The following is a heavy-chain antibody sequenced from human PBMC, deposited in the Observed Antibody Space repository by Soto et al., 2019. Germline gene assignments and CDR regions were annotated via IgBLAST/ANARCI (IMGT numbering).Heavy chain of an antibody. CDR3: ASEGYSNYDLYYFDY. CDR2: IIPIFGTA. CDR1: GGTFSSYA. V-gene: IGHV1-69*01. Sequence: QVQLVQSGAEVKKPGSSVKVSCKASGGTFSSYAISWVRQAPGQGLEWMGGIIPIFGTANYAQKFQGRVTIAADESTSTAYMELSSLRSEDTAVYYCASEGYSNYDLYYFDYWGQGTLVTVSS. J-gene: IGHJ4*02. D-gene: IGHD4-4*01.